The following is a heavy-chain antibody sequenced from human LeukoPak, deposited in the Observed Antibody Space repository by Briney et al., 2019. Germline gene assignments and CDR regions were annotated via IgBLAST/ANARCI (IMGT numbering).Heavy chain of an antibody. D-gene: IGHD1-20*01. Sequence: GGSLRLSCAASAFTFRSHAMSWVRQAGGKGLEWVSAISGSGGSTYYADSVKGRFTISRDNSKNTLYLQMSSLRAEDTAVYYCAKPKDNSLYCFDYWGQGTLVTVSS. CDR3: AKPKDNSLYCFDY. CDR2: ISGSGGST. J-gene: IGHJ4*02. CDR1: AFTFRSHA. V-gene: IGHV3-23*01.